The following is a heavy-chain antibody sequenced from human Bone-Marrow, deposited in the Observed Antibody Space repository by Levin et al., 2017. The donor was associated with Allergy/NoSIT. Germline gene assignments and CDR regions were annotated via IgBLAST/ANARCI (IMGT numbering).Heavy chain of an antibody. D-gene: IGHD4-23*01. CDR3: AKDRGYGGNSHFDY. Sequence: GESLKISCAASGFTFSSYAMSWVRQAPGKGLEWVSAISGSGGSTYYADSVKGRFTISRDNSKNTLYLQMNSLRAEDTAVYYCAKDRGYGGNSHFDYWGQGTLVTVSS. J-gene: IGHJ4*02. CDR2: ISGSGGST. CDR1: GFTFSSYA. V-gene: IGHV3-23*01.